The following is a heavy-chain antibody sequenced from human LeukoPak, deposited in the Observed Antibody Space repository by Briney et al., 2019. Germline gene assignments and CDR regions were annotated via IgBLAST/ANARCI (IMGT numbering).Heavy chain of an antibody. V-gene: IGHV3-23*01. CDR2: ISGSGDST. CDR3: AKGSDRYVWTDFDY. Sequence: GGSLRLSCVASGFTLRSYVMNWVRQTPGKWLEWVSSISGSGDSTFYADSVKGRFSISRDNSKNTLYLQVNGLRAEDTAVYYCAKGSDRYVWTDFDYWGQGTLVTVSS. D-gene: IGHD2-8*01. CDR1: GFTLRSYV. J-gene: IGHJ4*02.